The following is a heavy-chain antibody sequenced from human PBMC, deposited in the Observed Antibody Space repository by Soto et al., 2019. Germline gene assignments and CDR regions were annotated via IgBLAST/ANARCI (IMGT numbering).Heavy chain of an antibody. CDR3: ARGVVAGNYYYGMDV. CDR1: GGTFSSYA. CDR2: IIPI. J-gene: IGHJ6*02. D-gene: IGHD6-19*01. Sequence: ASVKISCKASGGTFSSYAISWVRQAPGQGLEWMGGIIPINHAQKFQARVTITAEESTSTAYMELSSLRSEDTAVYYCARGVVAGNYYYGMDVWGQGTTVTVSS. V-gene: IGHV1-69*13.